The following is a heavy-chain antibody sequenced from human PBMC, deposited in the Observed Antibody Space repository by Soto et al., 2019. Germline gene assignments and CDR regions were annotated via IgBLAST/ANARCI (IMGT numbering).Heavy chain of an antibody. CDR2: IIPIFGTA. CDR1: GGTFSSYA. Sequence: QVQLVQSGAEVKKPGSSVKVSCKASGGTFSSYAISWVRQAPGQGLEWMGGIIPIFGTANYAQKFQGRVTXXAXEXXSTAYRELSSLRSEDTAVYYCARAWEGYYYYGMDVWGQGTTVTVSS. J-gene: IGHJ6*02. CDR3: ARAWEGYYYYGMDV. V-gene: IGHV1-69*12. D-gene: IGHD1-26*01.